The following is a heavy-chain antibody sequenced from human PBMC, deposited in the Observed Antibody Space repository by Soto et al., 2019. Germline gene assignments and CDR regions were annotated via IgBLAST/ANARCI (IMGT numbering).Heavy chain of an antibody. J-gene: IGHJ6*02. D-gene: IGHD4-17*01. CDR3: VRDTVTSPASYYGMDV. CDR2: ISTNSIYR. CDR1: GFTFSNYF. Sequence: QVQLVESGGGLVKPGGSLRLSCAASGFTFSNYFMTWIRQAPGKGLEWVSLISTNSIYRHYAGSVKGRFTISRDNAMNSLYQQTNSLQAEDTDGYYGVRDTVTSPASYYGMDVWGQGATGTV. V-gene: IGHV3-11*05.